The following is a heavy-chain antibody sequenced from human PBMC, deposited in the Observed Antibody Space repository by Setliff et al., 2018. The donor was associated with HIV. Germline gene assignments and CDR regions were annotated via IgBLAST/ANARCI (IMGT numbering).Heavy chain of an antibody. V-gene: IGHV4-39*07. Sequence: NPSETMSLTCTVSGGSISSSSYYWGWIRQPPGKGLEWIGTIYYSGSTYYNPSLKSRVTMSVDTSKNQFSLKLRSVTAADTAVYYCARVIYSYYDSTGYSCYFDYWGPGTLVTV. J-gene: IGHJ4*02. CDR2: IYYSGST. D-gene: IGHD3-22*01. CDR3: ARVIYSYYDSTGYSCYFDY. CDR1: GGSISSSSYY.